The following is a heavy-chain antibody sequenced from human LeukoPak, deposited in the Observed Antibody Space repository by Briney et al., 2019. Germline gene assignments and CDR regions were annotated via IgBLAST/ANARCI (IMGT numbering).Heavy chain of an antibody. D-gene: IGHD3-10*01. Sequence: GASVKVSCRVSGYTLTELSMHWVRQAPGKGLEWMGSFDPEDVETIYAQKFQGRVTMTEDTSTDTAYMELSSLRSEDTAVYYCATGTDRGDMDVWGQGTTVTVSS. J-gene: IGHJ6*02. CDR3: ATGTDRGDMDV. V-gene: IGHV1-24*01. CDR1: GYTLTELS. CDR2: FDPEDVET.